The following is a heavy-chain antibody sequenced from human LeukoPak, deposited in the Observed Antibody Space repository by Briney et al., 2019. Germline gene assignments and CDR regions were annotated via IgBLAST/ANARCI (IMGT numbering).Heavy chain of an antibody. J-gene: IGHJ4*02. V-gene: IGHV3-9*03. Sequence: GGSLRLSCAASGFTFDDYAMHWVRQAPGKGLEWVSGISWNSGSIGYADSVKGRFTISRDNAENSLYLQMNSLRAEDMALYYCAKDSSGTLSYYFDYWGQGTLVTVSS. CDR1: GFTFDDYA. D-gene: IGHD1-26*01. CDR3: AKDSSGTLSYYFDY. CDR2: ISWNSGSI.